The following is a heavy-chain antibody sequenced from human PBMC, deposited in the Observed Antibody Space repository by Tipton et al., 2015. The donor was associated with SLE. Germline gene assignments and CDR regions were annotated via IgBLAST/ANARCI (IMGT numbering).Heavy chain of an antibody. J-gene: IGHJ4*02. CDR3: ARDSITISY. CDR2: ISSSGVTT. Sequence: SLRLSCAASGFTFSGYSMNWVRQAPGKGLEWVSSISSSGVTTYYADSVQGRFTISRDNAKNSLSLQMNSLRAEDTALYYCARDSITISYWGQGTLVTVSS. CDR1: GFTFSGYS. V-gene: IGHV3-21*04. D-gene: IGHD3-3*01.